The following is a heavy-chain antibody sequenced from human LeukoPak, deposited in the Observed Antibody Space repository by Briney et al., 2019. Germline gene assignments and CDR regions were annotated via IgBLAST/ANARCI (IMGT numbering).Heavy chain of an antibody. Sequence: PSQTLSLTCTVSGGSISSGDYYWSWIRQPPGKGLEWIGSIYYSGSTYYNPSLKSRVTMSVDTSKNQFSLKLSSVTAADTAVYYCARDYDFWSGYPARTWWFDPWGQGTLVTVSS. CDR2: IYYSGST. J-gene: IGHJ5*02. V-gene: IGHV4-30-4*01. CDR3: ARDYDFWSGYPARTWWFDP. CDR1: GGSISSGDYY. D-gene: IGHD3-3*01.